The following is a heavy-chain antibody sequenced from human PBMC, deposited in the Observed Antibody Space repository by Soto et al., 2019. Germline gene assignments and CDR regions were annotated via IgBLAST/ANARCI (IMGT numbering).Heavy chain of an antibody. CDR2: IRQDGSEK. CDR3: VRGCGRPSGPYFFDY. V-gene: IGHV3-7*01. J-gene: IGHJ4*02. Sequence: GGSLRLSCTASGFSFETYWMSWVRQAPGKGLEWVATIRQDGSEKHYVNSVRGRFIISRDNAEMSLSLQMNSLRVEDATVYYCVRGCGRPSGPYFFDYWGQGALVTDSS. D-gene: IGHD3-9*01. CDR1: GFSFETYW.